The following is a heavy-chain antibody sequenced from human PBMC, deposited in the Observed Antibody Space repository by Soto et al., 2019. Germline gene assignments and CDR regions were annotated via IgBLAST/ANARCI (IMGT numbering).Heavy chain of an antibody. V-gene: IGHV3-74*01. J-gene: IGHJ4*02. Sequence: SGGSLRLSCAASGFTFSSYWMHWVRQATGKGLVWVSRINSDGSSTSYADSVKGRFTISRDNAKNTLYPQMNSLRAEDTAVYYCVRTSLVVAAATREDYWGQGTLVTVSS. D-gene: IGHD2-15*01. CDR3: VRTSLVVAAATREDY. CDR1: GFTFSSYW. CDR2: INSDGSST.